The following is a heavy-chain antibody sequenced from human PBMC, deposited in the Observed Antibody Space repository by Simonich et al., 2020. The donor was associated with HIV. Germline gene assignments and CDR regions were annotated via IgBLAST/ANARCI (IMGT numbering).Heavy chain of an antibody. V-gene: IGHV1-24*01. CDR1: GYTLTELS. Sequence: QVQLVQSGAEVKKPGASVKVSCKVSGYTLTELSMHWVRQAPGKGVEWMGGVNPEEGETTNAQKFHGRVTMTEDSSTDTAHMELSSLTSEDTAVYFCAAVKYYYDSSGFSYDGVDVCGQGTMVTVSS. D-gene: IGHD3-22*01. CDR3: AAVKYYYDSSGFSYDGVDV. J-gene: IGHJ3*01. CDR2: VNPEEGET.